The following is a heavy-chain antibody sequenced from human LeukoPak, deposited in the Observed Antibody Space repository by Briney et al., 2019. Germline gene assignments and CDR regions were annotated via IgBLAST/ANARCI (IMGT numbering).Heavy chain of an antibody. CDR1: GGSISSFY. V-gene: IGHV4-59*01. Sequence: SETLSLTCTVSGGSISSFYWSWIRQPPGKGLEWIGYIYYSGSTNYNPSLKSRVTISVDTSKNQFSLKLSSVTAADTAVYYCARHGASGANLNWFDPWGQGTLVTVSS. D-gene: IGHD4/OR15-4a*01. J-gene: IGHJ5*02. CDR2: IYYSGST. CDR3: ARHGASGANLNWFDP.